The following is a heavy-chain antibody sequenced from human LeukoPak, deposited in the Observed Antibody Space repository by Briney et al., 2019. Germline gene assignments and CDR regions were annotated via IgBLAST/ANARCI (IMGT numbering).Heavy chain of an antibody. J-gene: IGHJ5*02. CDR1: GGSISGYY. D-gene: IGHD3-10*01. Sequence: SETLSLTCTVSGGSISGYYWSWIRQPPGKGLEWIGYIYTSGSTSYSPSLKSRVTISVDTSKNQFSLKLGSVTAADTAVFFCARLGLLWFGELVEVGWFDPWGQGTLVTVSS. CDR2: IYTSGST. V-gene: IGHV4-4*08. CDR3: ARLGLLWFGELVEVGWFDP.